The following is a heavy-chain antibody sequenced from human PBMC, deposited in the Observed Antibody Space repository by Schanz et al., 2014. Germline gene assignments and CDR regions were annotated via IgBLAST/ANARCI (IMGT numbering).Heavy chain of an antibody. D-gene: IGHD3-3*01. V-gene: IGHV1-3*04. J-gene: IGHJ6*03. CDR1: GYTFAGHA. CDR2: IHTGSGNT. Sequence: QVQLVQSAPEVRKPGASVKVSCKASGYTFAGHAVHWVRQAPGQGPEWVGWIHTGSGNTKYSQKFEGRVTITRDTSASIVYMELSSLRSEDTAVFFCASGEARVTSSGVVSVPMNVWGKGTTVIVSS. CDR3: ASGEARVTSSGVVSVPMNV.